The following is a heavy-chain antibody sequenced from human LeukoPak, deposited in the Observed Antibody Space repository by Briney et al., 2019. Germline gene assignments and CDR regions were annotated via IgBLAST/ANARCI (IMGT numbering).Heavy chain of an antibody. CDR3: ARDHCTNGVCSFFY. CDR2: ISSSGSTI. D-gene: IGHD2-8*01. V-gene: IGHV3-11*01. J-gene: IGHJ4*02. CDR1: GFTFSDYY. Sequence: GGSLRLSCAASGFTFSDYYMSWIRQAPGKGLEWVSYISSSGSTIYYADSVKGRFTISRDNAKNSLYLQMNSLRAEDTAVYYSARDHCTNGVCSFFYWGQGTLVTVSS.